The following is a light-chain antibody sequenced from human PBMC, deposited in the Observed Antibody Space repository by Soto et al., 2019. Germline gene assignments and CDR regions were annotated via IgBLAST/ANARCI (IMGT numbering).Light chain of an antibody. CDR2: GAS. Sequence: EIVMTQSPATLSVSPGERATLSCGASQSVSSNLAWYQQKPGQAPRLLIYGASTRATGVPARFSGSGSGTEFTLTISSLQSEDSAVYYCQQRSDWPLITFGQGTRLEIK. CDR3: QQRSDWPLIT. J-gene: IGKJ5*01. V-gene: IGKV3-15*01. CDR1: QSVSSN.